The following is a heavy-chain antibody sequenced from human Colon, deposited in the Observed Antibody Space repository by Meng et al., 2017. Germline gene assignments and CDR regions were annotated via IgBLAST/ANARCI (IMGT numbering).Heavy chain of an antibody. V-gene: IGHV3-30*04. D-gene: IGHD3-10*01. Sequence: GGSLRPSCAAFGFTFSDFAVHWVRRSPGRGLEWVAVISHDGTYISYTDSVKARFTISRDSSVNTVFLQMSSRRVEDTAVYYCARPRGPGKGGVRYFDYWGQGTLVTVSS. J-gene: IGHJ4*02. CDR2: ISHDGTYI. CDR3: ARPRGPGKGGVRYFDY. CDR1: GFTFSDFA.